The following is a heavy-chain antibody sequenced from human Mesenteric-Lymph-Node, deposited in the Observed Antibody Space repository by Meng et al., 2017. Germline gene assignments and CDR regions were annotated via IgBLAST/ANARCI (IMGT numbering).Heavy chain of an antibody. Sequence: GESLKISCAASGFTFSDYYMSWIRQAPGKGLEWVSYISSSGSTIYYADSVTGRFTISRDNAKNSLYLQMNSLRAEDTAVYYCARDSPSVGATSDYWGQGTLVTVSS. V-gene: IGHV3-11*04. CDR3: ARDSPSVGATSDY. CDR2: ISSSGSTI. CDR1: GFTFSDYY. D-gene: IGHD1-26*01. J-gene: IGHJ4*02.